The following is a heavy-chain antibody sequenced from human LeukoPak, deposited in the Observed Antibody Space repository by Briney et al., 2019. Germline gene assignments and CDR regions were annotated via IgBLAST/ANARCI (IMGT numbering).Heavy chain of an antibody. D-gene: IGHD6-13*01. Sequence: GGSLRLSCAASGFTFRDFGTHWVRQAPGKGLEWVAFIRNDGSKDYYPDSVKGRFTISRDNSRTTLYLQMHSLRIEDTAVYYCVKGGSSSHNWFDPWGQGILVTVSS. CDR1: GFTFRDFG. CDR3: VKGGSSSHNWFDP. V-gene: IGHV3-30*02. J-gene: IGHJ5*02. CDR2: IRNDGSKD.